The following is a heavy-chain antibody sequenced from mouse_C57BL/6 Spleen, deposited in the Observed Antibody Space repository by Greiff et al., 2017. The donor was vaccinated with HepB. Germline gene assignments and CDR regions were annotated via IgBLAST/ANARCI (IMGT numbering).Heavy chain of an antibody. Sequence: EVQLQQSGPELVKPGASVKMSCKASGYTFTDYNMHWVKQSHGKSLEWIGYINSNNGGTSYNQEFKGNATLTENNASSTAYMVRRSLTSEDSAGYYCARGFYDGYPWYFDVWGTGTTVTVSS. V-gene: IGHV1-22*01. CDR2: INSNNGGT. CDR1: GYTFTDYN. J-gene: IGHJ1*03. CDR3: ARGFYDGYPWYFDV. D-gene: IGHD2-3*01.